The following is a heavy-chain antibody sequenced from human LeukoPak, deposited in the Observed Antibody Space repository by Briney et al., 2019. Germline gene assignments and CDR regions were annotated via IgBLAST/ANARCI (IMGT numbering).Heavy chain of an antibody. J-gene: IGHJ4*02. CDR3: ARSGAPSRYYDFWSGYYEAY. CDR1: GFTVSSNY. V-gene: IGHV3-66*01. CDR2: IYSGGST. Sequence: GSLRLSCAASGFTVSSNYMSWVRQAPGEGLEWVSVIYSGGSTYYADSVKGRFTISRDNSKNTLYLQMNSLRAEDTAVYYCARSGAPSRYYDFWSGYYEAYWGQGTLVTVSS. D-gene: IGHD3-3*01.